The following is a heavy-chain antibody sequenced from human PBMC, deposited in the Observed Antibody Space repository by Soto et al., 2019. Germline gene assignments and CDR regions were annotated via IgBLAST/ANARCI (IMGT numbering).Heavy chain of an antibody. J-gene: IGHJ4*02. V-gene: IGHV4-34*01. CDR3: AIYSSIGAYEGY. CDR2: INHSGST. CDR1: GGSFSGYY. Sequence: SETLSLTCAVYGGSFSGYYWSWIRQPPGKGLEWIGEINHSGSTNYNPSLKSRVTISVDTSKNQFSLKLSSVTAADTAVYYCAIYSSIGAYEGYWGQGTLVTVSS. D-gene: IGHD3-16*01.